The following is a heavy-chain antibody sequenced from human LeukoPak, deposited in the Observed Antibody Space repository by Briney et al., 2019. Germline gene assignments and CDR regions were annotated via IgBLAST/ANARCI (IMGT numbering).Heavy chain of an antibody. CDR3: ARAPLFPRQWWFDP. CDR2: INPNSGGT. D-gene: IGHD6-6*01. V-gene: IGHV1-2*02. J-gene: IGHJ5*02. Sequence: ASVKVSCKASGYTFTGYYMHWVRQAPGQGLEWMGWINPNSGGTNYAQKFQGRVTMTRDTSISTAYMELSRLRSDDTAVYYCARAPLFPRQWWFDPWGQGTLVTVSS. CDR1: GYTFTGYY.